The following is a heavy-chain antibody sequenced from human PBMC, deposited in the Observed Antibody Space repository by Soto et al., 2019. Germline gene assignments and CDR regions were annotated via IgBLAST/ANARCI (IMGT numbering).Heavy chain of an antibody. CDR3: ARLRTAANRAFDI. CDR2: INAGNGNT. D-gene: IGHD2-2*01. CDR1: GYTFTSYA. J-gene: IGHJ3*02. V-gene: IGHV1-3*01. Sequence: QVQLVQSGAEVKKPGASVKVSCKASGYTFTSYAMHWVRQAPGQRLEWMGWINAGNGNTKYSQKFQGRVTITRDTSASTAYMELSSLRSEDTAVYYCARLRTAANRAFDIWGQGTMVTVSS.